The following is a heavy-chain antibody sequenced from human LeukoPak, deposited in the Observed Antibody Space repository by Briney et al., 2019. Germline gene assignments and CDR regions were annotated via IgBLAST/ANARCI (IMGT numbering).Heavy chain of an antibody. CDR2: FDPEDGET. J-gene: IGHJ4*02. Sequence: ASVKVSCKVSGYTLTELSMHWVRQAPGKGLEWMGGFDPEDGETIYAQKFQGRVTMTEDTSTDTAYMELSSLRSEDTAVYYCARAPSTTVNFDYWGQGTLVTVSS. CDR3: ARAPSTTVNFDY. V-gene: IGHV1-24*01. D-gene: IGHD4-17*01. CDR1: GYTLTELS.